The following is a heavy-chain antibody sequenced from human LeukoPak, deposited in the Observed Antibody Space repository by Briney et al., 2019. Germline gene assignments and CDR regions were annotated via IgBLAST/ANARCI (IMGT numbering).Heavy chain of an antibody. D-gene: IGHD4-17*01. CDR3: ARGFTTVTTNWFDP. CDR1: GFTFSSYS. V-gene: IGHV3-48*04. Sequence: GGSLRLSCAASGFTFSSYSMNWVRQAPGKGLEWVSYISSSSTIIYHVDSVKDRFTISRDNAKNSLYLQMNSLRAEDTAVYYCARGFTTVTTNWFDPWGQGTLVTVSS. J-gene: IGHJ5*02. CDR2: ISSSSTII.